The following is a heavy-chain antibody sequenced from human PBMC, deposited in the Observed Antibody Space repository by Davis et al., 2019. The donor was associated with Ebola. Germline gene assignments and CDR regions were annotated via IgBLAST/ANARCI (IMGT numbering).Heavy chain of an antibody. CDR2: IIPFVGIG. Sequence: SVKVSCKASGGTFSTFRISWVRQAPGQGLEWMGRIIPFVGIGDYAPKFRDRVTITADKPTKTAYMELSGLRSDDTAVYYCSRDPPHSWGQGTLVTVSS. CDR3: SRDPPHS. J-gene: IGHJ5*02. CDR1: GGTFSTFR. V-gene: IGHV1-69*04.